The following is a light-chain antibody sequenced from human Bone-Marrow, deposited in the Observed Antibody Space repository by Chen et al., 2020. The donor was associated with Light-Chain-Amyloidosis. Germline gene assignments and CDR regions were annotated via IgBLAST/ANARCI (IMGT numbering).Light chain of an antibody. V-gene: IGLV3-25*03. Sequence: SYELTQPPSVSVSPVKTAMITCSGDDLPTKYAYWYQQKPGQAPVLVIHRDNERPSGISERFSGSSSGTTATLTISGVQAEDEADYHCQSADSSGTYEVIFGGGTKLTVL. J-gene: IGLJ2*01. CDR2: RDN. CDR1: DLPTKY. CDR3: QSADSSGTYEVI.